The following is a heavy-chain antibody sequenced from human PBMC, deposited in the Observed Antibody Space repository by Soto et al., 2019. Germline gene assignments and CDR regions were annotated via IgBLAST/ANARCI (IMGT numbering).Heavy chain of an antibody. CDR2: INHSGST. J-gene: IGHJ4*02. CDR3: ARYEAAPSRCYYDY. CDR1: GGSFSGYY. V-gene: IGHV4-34*01. D-gene: IGHD3-3*01. Sequence: SETLSLTCAVYGGSFSGYYWSWIRQPPGKGLEWIGEINHSGSTNYNPSLKSRVTISVDTSKNQFSLKLSSVTAADTAVYYCARYEAAPSRCYYDYSSQGTPDIVSS.